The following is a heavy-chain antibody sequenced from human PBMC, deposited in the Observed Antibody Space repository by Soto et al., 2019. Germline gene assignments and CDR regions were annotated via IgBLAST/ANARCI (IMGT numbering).Heavy chain of an antibody. Sequence: QLQLQESGSRLVKPSETLYLTCAVSGGSITSAGSVWSWIRQPPGRGLEWIGYIYHSGFTDYNPSLSSRVTISLDMSNNQSSLKLISVTAADTAVYYCASGRDWFGPWGHGTLVTASS. V-gene: IGHV4-30-2*01. CDR1: GGSITSAGSV. J-gene: IGHJ5*02. CDR2: IYHSGFT. CDR3: ASGRDWFGP.